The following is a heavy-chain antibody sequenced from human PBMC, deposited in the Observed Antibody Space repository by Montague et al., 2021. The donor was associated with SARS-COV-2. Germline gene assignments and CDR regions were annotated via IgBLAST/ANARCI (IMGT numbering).Heavy chain of an antibody. Sequence: GSLRLSCAASGFTFSTYAMTWARQTPGTGLEWVSSISGSGDRTYYADSVKGRFTISRDNSRDTASLQMDSLRAGDTAVYYCVKWVEGSSELFDFWGQGTLVTVSS. V-gene: IGHV3-23*01. J-gene: IGHJ4*02. CDR2: ISGSGDRT. CDR3: VKWVEGSSELFDF. CDR1: GFTFSTYA. D-gene: IGHD6-6*01.